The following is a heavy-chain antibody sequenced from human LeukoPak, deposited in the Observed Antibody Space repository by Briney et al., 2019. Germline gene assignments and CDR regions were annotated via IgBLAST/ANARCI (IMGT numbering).Heavy chain of an antibody. J-gene: IGHJ4*02. CDR3: AKGSGYDTDFDY. CDR1: GFTFSTYV. CDR2: ISGSGDNT. V-gene: IGHV3-23*01. D-gene: IGHD5-12*01. Sequence: GGSLRLSCAASGFTFSTYVMSWVRQAPGKGLEWVSGISGSGDNTYYADSVKGRFTISRDNSKNTLYLQMNSLRAEDTAVYYCAKGSGYDTDFDYRGQGTLVSVSS.